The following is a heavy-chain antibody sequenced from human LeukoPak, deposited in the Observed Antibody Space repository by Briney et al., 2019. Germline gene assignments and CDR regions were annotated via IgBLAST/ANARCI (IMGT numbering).Heavy chain of an antibody. CDR3: VPSGSHYYFDY. D-gene: IGHD1-26*01. V-gene: IGHV1-2*02. CDR1: GYSFTAFY. Sequence: ASVKVSCKASGYSFTAFYIHWVRQAPGQGLEWMGWIHPRSGETNYAYKFRGRVTMTRDTSISTTYMDLGSLGSDDTAVYYCVPSGSHYYFDYWGQGTPVTVSS. J-gene: IGHJ4*02. CDR2: IHPRSGET.